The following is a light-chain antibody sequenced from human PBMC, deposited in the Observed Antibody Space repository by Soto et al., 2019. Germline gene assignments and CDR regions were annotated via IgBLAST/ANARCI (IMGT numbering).Light chain of an antibody. CDR1: QSVFYSSNNQNY. CDR2: WAS. J-gene: IGKJ2*01. Sequence: DIVMTQSPDSLAVSLGERATINCKSSQSVFYSSNNQNYIAWYQQRPGQPPKLLVYWASTRQSGVPDRFSGSGSGTDFTLTISGLQAEDVAVYYCQQYYSTPYTFGQGTKLEIK. V-gene: IGKV4-1*01. CDR3: QQYYSTPYT.